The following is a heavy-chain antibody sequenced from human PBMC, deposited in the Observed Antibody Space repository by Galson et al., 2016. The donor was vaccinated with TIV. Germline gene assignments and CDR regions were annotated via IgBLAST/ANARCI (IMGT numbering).Heavy chain of an antibody. D-gene: IGHD6-19*01. J-gene: IGHJ3*01. V-gene: IGHV4-4*07. CDR2: IYSSGST. CDR3: AKEVGSGWSAEVGASDF. CDR1: GGSISSYY. Sequence: LSLTCTVSGGSISSYYWSWIRQPAGKGLEWIGRIYSSGSTKYNTSLKSRVTMSVDTSKNQFSLNLKSVTAADTAVYYCAKEVGSGWSAEVGASDFWGQGTKVIVSS.